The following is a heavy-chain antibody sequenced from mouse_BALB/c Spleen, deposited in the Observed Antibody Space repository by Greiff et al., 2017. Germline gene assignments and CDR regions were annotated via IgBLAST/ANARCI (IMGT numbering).Heavy chain of an antibody. V-gene: IGHV2-9-2*01. CDR2: IWTGGGT. CDR1: GFSLTSYD. D-gene: IGHD1-1*01. CDR3: VREGYGSSYYYAMDY. Sequence: VQLQESGPGLVAPSQSLSITCTVSGFSLTSYDISWIRQPPGKGLEWLGVIWTGGGTNYNSAFMSRLSISKDNSKSQVFLKMNSLQTDDTAIYYCVREGYGSSYYYAMDYWGQGTSVTVSS. J-gene: IGHJ4*01.